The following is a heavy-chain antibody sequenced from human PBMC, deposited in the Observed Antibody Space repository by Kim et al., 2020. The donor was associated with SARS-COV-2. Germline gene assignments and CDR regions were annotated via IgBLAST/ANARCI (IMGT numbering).Heavy chain of an antibody. Sequence: SETLSLTCTVSGGSISSSSYYWGWIRQPPGKGLEWIGSIYYSGSTYYNPSLKSRVTISVDTSKNQFSLKLSSVTAADTAVYYCASKRRDGLLLRLYYYGMDVWGQGTTVTVSS. CDR2: IYYSGST. D-gene: IGHD3-16*01. CDR3: ASKRRDGLLLRLYYYGMDV. J-gene: IGHJ6*02. V-gene: IGHV4-39*01. CDR1: GGSISSSSYY.